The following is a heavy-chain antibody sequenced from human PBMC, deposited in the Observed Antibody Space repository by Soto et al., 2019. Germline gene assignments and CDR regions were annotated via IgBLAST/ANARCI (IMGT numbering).Heavy chain of an antibody. D-gene: IGHD6-19*01. Sequence: GGSLRLSCAASGFTFSSYAMSWVRQAPGKGLEWVSAISGSTGSRYADSVKGRFTISRDNSKNTLYLQMNSLRAEDTALYYCAGKEGAGRPYWGQGPLVPVSS. CDR1: GFTFSSYA. CDR2: ISGSTGSR. CDR3: AGKEGAGRPY. V-gene: IGHV3-23*01. J-gene: IGHJ4*02.